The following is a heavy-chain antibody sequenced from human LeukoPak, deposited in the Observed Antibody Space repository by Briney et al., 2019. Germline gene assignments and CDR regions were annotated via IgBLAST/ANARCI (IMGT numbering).Heavy chain of an antibody. D-gene: IGHD3-9*01. V-gene: IGHV4-4*02. Sequence: SETLSLTCAVSGGSISSSNWWSWVRQPPGKGLEWIGDIYHSGSTNYNPSLKRRVTISIDKSKKQCSLKLSSVAAADTAVYYCVLRYFDWVFDYWGQGTLVTVSS. CDR1: GGSISSSNW. J-gene: IGHJ4*02. CDR2: IYHSGST. CDR3: VLRYFDWVFDY.